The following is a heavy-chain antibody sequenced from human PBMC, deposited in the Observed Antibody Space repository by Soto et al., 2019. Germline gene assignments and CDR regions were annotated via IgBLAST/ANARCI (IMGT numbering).Heavy chain of an antibody. Sequence: SETLSLTCTVSGGSISSGDYYWSWIRQPPGKGLEWIGYIYYSGSTYYNPSLKSRVTISVDTSKNQLSLKLSSVTAADTAVYYCARPVGRATVVTRHYFDYWGQGTMVTVS. CDR1: GGSISSGDYY. D-gene: IGHD4-17*01. J-gene: IGHJ4*02. CDR2: IYYSGST. V-gene: IGHV4-30-4*01. CDR3: ARPVGRATVVTRHYFDY.